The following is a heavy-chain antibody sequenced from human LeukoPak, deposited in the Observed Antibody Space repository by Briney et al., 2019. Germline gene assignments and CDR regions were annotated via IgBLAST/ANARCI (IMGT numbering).Heavy chain of an antibody. J-gene: IGHJ6*02. D-gene: IGHD2-2*01. CDR1: GFTFSSYS. V-gene: IGHV3-21*01. CDR3: ASLAYCSSTSCYGMDV. Sequence: PGGSLRLSCAASGFTFSSYSMNWVRQAPGMGLEWVSSISSSSSYIYYADSVKGRFTISRDNAKNSLYLQMNSLRAEDTAVYYCASLAYCSSTSCYGMDVWGQGTTVTVSS. CDR2: ISSSSSYI.